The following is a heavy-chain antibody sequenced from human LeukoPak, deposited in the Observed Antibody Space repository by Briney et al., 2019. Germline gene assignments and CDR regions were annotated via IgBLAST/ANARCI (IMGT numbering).Heavy chain of an antibody. J-gene: IGHJ4*02. D-gene: IGHD2-15*01. V-gene: IGHV3-20*01. CDR1: GFTFDDYG. CDR2: INWNGGST. Sequence: PGGSLRLSCAASGFTFDDYGMSWVRQAPGKGLEWVAGINWNGGSTGYADSVKGRFTISRDNAKNSLYLQMNSLRAEDTALYHCARGGGYCSGGSCYGSTYFDLWGQGTLVTVSS. CDR3: ARGGGYCSGGSCYGSTYFDL.